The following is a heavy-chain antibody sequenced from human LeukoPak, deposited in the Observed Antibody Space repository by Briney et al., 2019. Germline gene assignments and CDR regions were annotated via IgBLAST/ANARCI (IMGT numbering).Heavy chain of an antibody. D-gene: IGHD6-13*01. CDR2: INHSGST. Sequence: SETLSLTCAVYGGSFSGYYRSWIRQPPGKGLEWIGEINHSGSTNYNPSLKSRVTISVDTSKNQFSLKLSSVTAADTAVYYCARGLKYSSSWYWFDPWGQGTLVTVSS. CDR3: ARGLKYSSSWYWFDP. V-gene: IGHV4-34*01. J-gene: IGHJ5*02. CDR1: GGSFSGYY.